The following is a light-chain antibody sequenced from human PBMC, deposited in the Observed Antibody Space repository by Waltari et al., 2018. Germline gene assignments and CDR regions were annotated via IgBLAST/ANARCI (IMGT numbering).Light chain of an antibody. CDR1: SSDVGGYNF. J-gene: IGLJ2*01. CDR2: EVT. CDR3: TSYTSTSTLV. V-gene: IGLV2-14*01. Sequence: QSALTQPASVSGSPGQSITISCTGTSSDVGGYNFVSWYQQQPGKAPKLMIYEVTNRPSCVSYRFSGSQSGNTASLTISGLQVEDEADYYCTSYTSTSTLVFGGGTKLTVL.